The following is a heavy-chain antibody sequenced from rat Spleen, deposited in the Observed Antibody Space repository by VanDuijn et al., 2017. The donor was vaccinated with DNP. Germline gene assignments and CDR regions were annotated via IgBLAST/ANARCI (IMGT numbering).Heavy chain of an antibody. CDR2: ISSGGGST. J-gene: IGHJ2*01. Sequence: EVQLVESGGGLVQPGRSLKLSCVAFGFTFNNYWMTWIRQVPGKGLEWVASISSGGGSTYHPDSVKGRFTISRDNAENTVYLQMNSLRSEDTATYYCAKDPRDFDYWGQGVMVTVSS. CDR1: GFTFNNYW. V-gene: IGHV5-58*01. CDR3: AKDPRDFDY. D-gene: IGHD4-3*01.